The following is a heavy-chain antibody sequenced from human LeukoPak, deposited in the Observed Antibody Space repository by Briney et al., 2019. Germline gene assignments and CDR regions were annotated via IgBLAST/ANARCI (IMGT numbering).Heavy chain of an antibody. CDR1: GYSFTSYW. J-gene: IGHJ4*02. CDR3: ARGNWHSSSSGYYFDY. D-gene: IGHD6-6*01. V-gene: IGHV5-51*01. CDR2: IYPGDSDT. Sequence: GESLKISCKGSGYSFTSYWIGWVRQMPGKGLEWMGIIYPGDSDTRYSPSFQGQVTISADKSISTAYLQWSSLKASDTAVYYCARGNWHSSSSGYYFDYWGQGTLVTVSS.